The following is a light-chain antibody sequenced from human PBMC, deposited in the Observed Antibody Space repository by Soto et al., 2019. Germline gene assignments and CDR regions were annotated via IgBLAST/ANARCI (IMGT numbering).Light chain of an antibody. CDR2: DNN. CDR3: GAWDDSLAGVL. J-gene: IGLJ3*02. V-gene: IGLV1-51*01. Sequence: QSVLTQPPSVSAAPGQKVTISCSGSSSNIGNNYVSWYQQLPGTAPKLLIYDNNERSSGIPDRFSGSKSGTSATLDITGLQTGDEADYYCGAWDDSLAGVLFGGGTKLTV. CDR1: SSNIGNNY.